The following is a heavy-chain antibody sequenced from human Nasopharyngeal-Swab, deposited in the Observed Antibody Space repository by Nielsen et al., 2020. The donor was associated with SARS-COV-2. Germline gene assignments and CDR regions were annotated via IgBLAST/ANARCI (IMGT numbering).Heavy chain of an antibody. CDR1: GYTFTSYG. CDR3: ARDYARGDYYYYMDV. V-gene: IGHV1-18*04. D-gene: IGHD3-10*01. CDR2: ISAYNGNT. J-gene: IGHJ6*03. Sequence: ASVKVSCKASGYTFTSYGISWVRQAPGQGLEWMGWISAYNGNTNYAQKLQGRVTMTRDTSTSTVYMELSSLRSEDTAVYYCARDYARGDYYYYMDVWGKGTTVTVSS.